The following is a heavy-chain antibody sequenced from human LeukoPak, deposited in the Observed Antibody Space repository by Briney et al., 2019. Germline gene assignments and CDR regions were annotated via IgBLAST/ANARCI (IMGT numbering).Heavy chain of an antibody. Sequence: PSETLSLTCTVSGGSISSGGYYWSWIRQPPGKGLEWIGYIYHSGSTYYNPSLKSRVTISVDRSKNQFSLKLSSVTAADTAVYYCAREPIPSRYCSSTSCYYGTFDIWGQGTMVTVSS. J-gene: IGHJ3*02. D-gene: IGHD2-2*01. CDR3: AREPIPSRYCSSTSCYYGTFDI. CDR2: IYHSGST. CDR1: GGSISSGGYY. V-gene: IGHV4-30-2*01.